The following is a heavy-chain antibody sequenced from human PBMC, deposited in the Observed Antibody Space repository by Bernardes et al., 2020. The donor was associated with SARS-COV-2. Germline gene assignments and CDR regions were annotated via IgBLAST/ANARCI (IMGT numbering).Heavy chain of an antibody. J-gene: IGHJ4*02. D-gene: IGHD3-16*01. V-gene: IGHV3-74*01. CDR3: VRDFGGNNDY. Sequence: GGSLRLSCAASGFTFSTNWMHWVRQAPGKGLIWVSRLNSDGSTINSADSVKGRFTISRDNAKDTLYLQRNSLGAEDTAVYFCVRDFGGNNDYWGQGTLVTVSS. CDR2: LNSDGSTI. CDR1: GFTFSTNW.